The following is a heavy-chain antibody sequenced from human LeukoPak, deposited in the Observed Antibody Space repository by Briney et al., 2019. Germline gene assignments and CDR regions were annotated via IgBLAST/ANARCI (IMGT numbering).Heavy chain of an antibody. CDR1: GGSFSGYY. V-gene: IGHV4-34*01. CDR2: INHSGST. Sequence: PSETLSLTCAVYGGSFSGYYWSWIRQPPGKGLEWIGEINHSGSTNYNPSLKSRVTISVDTSKNQFSLKLTSVTAADTAVYYCANLISPGSFDPWGQGTLVTVSS. CDR3: ANLISPGSFDP. D-gene: IGHD3-10*01. J-gene: IGHJ5*02.